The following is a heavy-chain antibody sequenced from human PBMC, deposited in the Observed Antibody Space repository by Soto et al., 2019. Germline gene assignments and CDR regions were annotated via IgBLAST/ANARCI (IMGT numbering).Heavy chain of an antibody. CDR3: ARSIVVVTALDY. Sequence: ASVNVSCKASGYTFTSYAMHWVRQAPGQRLEWMGWINAGNGNTKYSQKFQGRVTVTRDTSASTAYMELSSLRSEDTAVYYCARSIVVVTALDYWGQGTLVTVSS. CDR2: INAGNGNT. J-gene: IGHJ4*02. CDR1: GYTFTSYA. D-gene: IGHD2-21*02. V-gene: IGHV1-3*01.